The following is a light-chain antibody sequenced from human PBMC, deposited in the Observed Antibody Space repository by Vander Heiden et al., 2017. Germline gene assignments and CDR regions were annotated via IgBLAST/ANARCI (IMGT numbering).Light chain of an antibody. CDR1: QAISSY. CDR3: QQLNSYPIT. CDR2: AAS. J-gene: IGKJ5*01. V-gene: IGKV1-9*01. Sequence: DIQLPQSPSFLSASVGDRVTITCRASQAISSYLTWYQQKPGKAPKLLIYAASTLQSGVPSRFSGSGSGTEFTLTISSLQPEDFATYYCQQLNSYPITFGQGTRLEIK.